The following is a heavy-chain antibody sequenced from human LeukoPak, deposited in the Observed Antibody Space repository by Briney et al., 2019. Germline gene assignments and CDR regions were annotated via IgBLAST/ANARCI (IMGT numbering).Heavy chain of an antibody. V-gene: IGHV4-34*01. CDR3: ARVWVLRFLEWRSSQFDP. CDR1: GGSFSGYY. Sequence: SETLSLTCAVYGGSFSGYYWSWLRQPPGKGLEWIGEINHSGSTNYNPSLKSRVTISVDTSKNQFSLKLSSVTAADTAVYYCARVWVLRFLEWRSSQFDPWGQGTLVTVSS. CDR2: INHSGST. D-gene: IGHD3-3*01. J-gene: IGHJ5*02.